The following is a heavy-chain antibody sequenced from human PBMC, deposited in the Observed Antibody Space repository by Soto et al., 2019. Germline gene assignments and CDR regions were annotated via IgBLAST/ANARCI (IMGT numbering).Heavy chain of an antibody. CDR1: GGSISSGDYY. CDR3: AQSPTVTTKGGGTFDY. V-gene: IGHV4-30-4*01. D-gene: IGHD4-4*01. CDR2: IYYSGST. J-gene: IGHJ4*02. Sequence: QVQLQESGPGLLKPSQTLSLTCTVSGGSISSGDYYWSWIRQPPGKGLEWIGYIYYSGSTYYNPSLKSRVTISVDTSKDQFSLKLSSVAAADTAVYYCAQSPTVTTKGGGTFDYWGQGTLVTVSS.